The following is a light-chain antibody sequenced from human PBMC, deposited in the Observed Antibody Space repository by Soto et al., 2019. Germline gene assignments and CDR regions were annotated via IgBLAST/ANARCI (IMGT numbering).Light chain of an antibody. Sequence: DIKMTQSPSSLSAFVGDRVTITCRASQDIANDLGWYQQKPGKAPKRLIYAASNLQSGVPSRFSGSRSGTDFTLTISSLQPEDFATYYCLQYKTYSRTFGQGTKVEIK. V-gene: IGKV1-17*01. CDR1: QDIAND. CDR2: AAS. CDR3: LQYKTYSRT. J-gene: IGKJ1*01.